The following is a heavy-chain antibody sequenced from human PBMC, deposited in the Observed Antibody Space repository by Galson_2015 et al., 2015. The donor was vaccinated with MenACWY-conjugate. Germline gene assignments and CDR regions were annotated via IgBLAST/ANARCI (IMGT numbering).Heavy chain of an antibody. V-gene: IGHV3-23*01. CDR2: VSDSGAAT. CDR3: AKDVYMDV. J-gene: IGHJ6*03. CDR1: FPFRQYA. Sequence: FPFRQYAMSWVRLAPGTGLEWVAIVSDSGAATHYIDSVKGRFTISRDNSKNTLYLQMSRLRAEDTALYYCAKDVYMDVWGKGTTVPVSS.